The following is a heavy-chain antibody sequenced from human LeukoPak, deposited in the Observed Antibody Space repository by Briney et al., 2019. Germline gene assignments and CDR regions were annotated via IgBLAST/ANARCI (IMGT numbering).Heavy chain of an antibody. CDR2: MYFSGST. Sequence: SETLSLTCAVSGGSISPYHWTWIRQPPGKGLEWIGYMYFSGSTKYNPSLKSRVTISLDTSKNQFSLRLRSVTAADTAVYYCARAKGITSFDYWGQGTLVTVSS. CDR3: ARAKGITSFDY. D-gene: IGHD5-24*01. V-gene: IGHV4-59*01. CDR1: GGSISPYH. J-gene: IGHJ4*02.